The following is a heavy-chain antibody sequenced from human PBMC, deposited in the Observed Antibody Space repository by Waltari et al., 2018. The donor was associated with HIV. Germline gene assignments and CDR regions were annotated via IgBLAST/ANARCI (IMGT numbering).Heavy chain of an antibody. J-gene: IGHJ6*02. CDR2: IIPIFGTA. CDR1: GGTFSSYA. V-gene: IGHV1-69*06. D-gene: IGHD4-17*01. CDR3: ARKRESTVTTPAYYYGMDV. Sequence: QVQLVQSGAEVKKPGSSVKVSCKASGGTFSSYAISWVRQAPGQGLEWMGGIIPIFGTANYAQKFQGRVTITADKSTSTAYMELSSLRSEDTAVYYCARKRESTVTTPAYYYGMDVWGQGTTVTVSS.